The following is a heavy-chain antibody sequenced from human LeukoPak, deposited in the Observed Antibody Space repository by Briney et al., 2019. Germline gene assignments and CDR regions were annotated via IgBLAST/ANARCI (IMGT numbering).Heavy chain of an antibody. CDR1: GFTFSTYW. V-gene: IGHV3-7*04. CDR3: ARDTRRDTYYHGMDV. Sequence: AGGSLRLSCAASGFTFSTYWMNWVRQAPGKGLEWVANINQDGSEKFYVDSVRGRFTISRDNAKNSLYLQMNSLRAEDTAVYYCARDTRRDTYYHGMDVWGQGTTVTVSS. J-gene: IGHJ6*02. CDR2: INQDGSEK. D-gene: IGHD5-18*01.